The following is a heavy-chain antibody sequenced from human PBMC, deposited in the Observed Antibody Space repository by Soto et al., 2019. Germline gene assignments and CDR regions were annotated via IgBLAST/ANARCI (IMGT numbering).Heavy chain of an antibody. CDR1: GGTFSSYA. CDR3: ARFSQVAAADYVGYYYGKDV. D-gene: IGHD6-13*01. CDR2: ISAYNGNT. V-gene: IGHV1-18*01. J-gene: IGHJ6*02. Sequence: ASVKVCCKASGGTFSSYAISWVRQAPGQGLEWMGWISAYNGNTNYAQKLQGRVTMTTDTSTSTAYMELRSLRSDDTAVYYCARFSQVAAADYVGYYYGKDVWGQRTTDTVSS.